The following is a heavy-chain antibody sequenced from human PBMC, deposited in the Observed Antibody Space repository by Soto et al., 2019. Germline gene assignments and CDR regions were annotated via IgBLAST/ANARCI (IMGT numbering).Heavy chain of an antibody. D-gene: IGHD2-8*01. CDR2: ISYCGST. CDR1: AGSISTINYY. Sequence: QVQLQESGPGLVRPSQTLSLTCTVSAGSISTINYYWSWVRQHPEKGLEWIGYISYCGSTFYYSSLKSRVTISLDTSKKQCSLTLTSVTAADTAVYYCARSAQWDGFDPWGQGTMVTVSS. J-gene: IGHJ3*01. CDR3: ARSAQWDGFDP. V-gene: IGHV4-31*03.